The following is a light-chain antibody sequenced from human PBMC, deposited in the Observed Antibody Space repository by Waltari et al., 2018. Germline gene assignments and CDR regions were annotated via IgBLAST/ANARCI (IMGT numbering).Light chain of an antibody. CDR1: NSDVGAYYR. J-gene: IGLJ2*01. CDR3: ASYTPSSALV. V-gene: IGLV2-18*02. CDR2: EVS. Sequence: QSALTQPPSVSGSPGKSVTLSCTGSNSDVGAYYRVSWYQQSPGPAPKVVIYEVSNRPSGVPVRFSGSKSGNTASLTISGLQAEDEADYYCASYTPSSALVFGGGTKVTVL.